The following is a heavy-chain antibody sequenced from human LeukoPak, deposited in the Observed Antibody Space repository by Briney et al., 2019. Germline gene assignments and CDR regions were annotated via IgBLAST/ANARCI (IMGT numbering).Heavy chain of an antibody. CDR2: ISGSGSST. CDR3: AKDQAYSSSWYVHAPYYFDY. CDR1: GCTFSSYA. Sequence: GGSLRLSCAASGCTFSSYAMSWVRQAPGKGLEWISAISGSGSSTYYPYSVKGRFTISRDNSKNTLYLQMNSLRAEDTAVYYCAKDQAYSSSWYVHAPYYFDYWGQGTLVTVSS. J-gene: IGHJ4*02. D-gene: IGHD6-13*01. V-gene: IGHV3-23*01.